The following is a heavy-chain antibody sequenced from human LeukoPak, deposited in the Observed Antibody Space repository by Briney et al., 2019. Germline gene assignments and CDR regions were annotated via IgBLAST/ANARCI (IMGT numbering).Heavy chain of an antibody. CDR2: ISAYNGNT. CDR3: ARDFFAPGIPAANYMDV. J-gene: IGHJ6*03. Sequence: ASVKVSCKASGYTFTSYGISWVRQAPGQGLEWMGWISAYNGNTNYAQKLQGRVTMTTDTSTSTAYMELRSLRSDDTAVYYCARDFFAPGIPAANYMDVWGKGTTVTVSS. CDR1: GYTFTSYG. V-gene: IGHV1-18*01. D-gene: IGHD6-13*01.